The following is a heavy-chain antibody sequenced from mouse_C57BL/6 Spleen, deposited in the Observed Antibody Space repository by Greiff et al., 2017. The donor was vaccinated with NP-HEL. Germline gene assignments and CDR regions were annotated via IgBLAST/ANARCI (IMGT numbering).Heavy chain of an antibody. CDR3: AQSTMKAWFAY. V-gene: IGHV1-50*01. J-gene: IGHJ3*01. D-gene: IGHD2-4*01. Sequence: QVQLQQPGAELVKPGASVKLSCKASGYTFTSYWMQWVKQRPGQGLEWIGEIDPSDSYTNYNQKFKGKATLTVDTSSSTAYMQLSSLTSEDSAFYYCAQSTMKAWFAYWGQGTLVTVSA. CDR2: IDPSDSYT. CDR1: GYTFTSYW.